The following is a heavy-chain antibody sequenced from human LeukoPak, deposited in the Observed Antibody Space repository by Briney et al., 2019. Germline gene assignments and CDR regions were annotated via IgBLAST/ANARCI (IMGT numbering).Heavy chain of an antibody. CDR3: ARDRGALWYDTSGFAFDI. Sequence: GGSLRLSCAASGSTFSYAWMTWVRQAPGKGLEWVSSISSSSSYMFYADSVKGRFTISRDNAKKSLYLQMNSLRAEDTAVYYCARDRGALWYDTSGFAFDIWGQGTMVTVSS. CDR2: ISSSSSYM. J-gene: IGHJ3*02. V-gene: IGHV3-21*01. D-gene: IGHD3-22*01. CDR1: GSTFSYAW.